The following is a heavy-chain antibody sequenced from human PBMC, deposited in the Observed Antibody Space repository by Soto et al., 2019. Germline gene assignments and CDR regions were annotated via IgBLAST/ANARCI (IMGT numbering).Heavy chain of an antibody. CDR2: VNTYNTYT. CDR3: ARDRQVGRGAVPYYYGMDV. CDR1: GYNFTSYG. V-gene: IGHV1-18*01. Sequence: QAQLVQSGGEVKKPGASVTVSCKASGYNFTSYGFSWVRQGPGQGLKWMGWVNTYNTYTHNAQRLQGRVTFTTDTSTSTAYMELRSLRSDATAVYYCARDRQVGRGAVPYYYGMDVWGRGTPVTVSS. D-gene: IGHD1-26*01. J-gene: IGHJ6*02.